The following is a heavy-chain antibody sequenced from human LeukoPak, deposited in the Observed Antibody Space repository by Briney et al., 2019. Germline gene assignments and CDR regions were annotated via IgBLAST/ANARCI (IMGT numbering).Heavy chain of an antibody. D-gene: IGHD2/OR15-2a*01. J-gene: IGHJ4*02. V-gene: IGHV3-53*01. CDR3: ALLSGGTFDY. CDR2: ISNGGDP. CDR1: GFDVTANY. Sequence: GGSLRLSCAASGFDVTANYLAWARQAPGKGLEWVSTISNGGDPFYGDSVKGRSTISRDESTNTFSLQLDSLRVEDMGVYYCALLSGGTFDYWGQGTQVTVAS.